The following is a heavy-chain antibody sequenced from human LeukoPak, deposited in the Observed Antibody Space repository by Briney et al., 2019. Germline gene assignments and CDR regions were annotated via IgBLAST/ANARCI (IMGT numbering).Heavy chain of an antibody. V-gene: IGHV4-38-2*02. CDR3: TREVWGSTFPDY. CDR2: THHSGAT. CDR1: GYSISSGYF. J-gene: IGHJ4*02. D-gene: IGHD7-27*01. Sequence: PSETLSFTCSVSGYSISSGYFWGWIRQPPGKGPEWIATTHHSGATYYNPSLKSRVTLSVDTSKNQVSLKMTSVTAADTAVYYCTREVWGSTFPDYWGQGTLVTVSS.